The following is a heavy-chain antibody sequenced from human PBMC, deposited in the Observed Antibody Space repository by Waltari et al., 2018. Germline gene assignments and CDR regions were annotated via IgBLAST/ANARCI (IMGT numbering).Heavy chain of an antibody. CDR2: IYHSGST. J-gene: IGHJ4*02. Sequence: QVQLQESGPGLVKPSETLSLTCAVSGYSISSGYYWGWIRQPPGKGLEWIGSIYHSGSTYYNPSLKSRVTISVDTSKNQFSLKLSSVTAADTAVYYCARFYGDYWIDYWGQGTLVTVSS. CDR1: GYSISSGYY. D-gene: IGHD4-17*01. CDR3: ARFYGDYWIDY. V-gene: IGHV4-38-2*01.